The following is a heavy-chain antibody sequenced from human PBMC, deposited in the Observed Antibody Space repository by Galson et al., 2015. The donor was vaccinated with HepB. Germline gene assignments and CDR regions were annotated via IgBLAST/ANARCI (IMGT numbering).Heavy chain of an antibody. V-gene: IGHV5-51*01. J-gene: IGHJ5*02. D-gene: IGHD2-15*01. CDR2: IYPGDSDT. Sequence: QSGAEVKKPGESLKISCKGSGYSFTSHWIGWVRQMPGKGLEWMGIIYPGDSDTRYSPSFQGQVTISADKSISTAYLQWSSLKASDTAMYYCARHVVSGGGEWWWREGFDPWGQGTLVTVSS. CDR1: GYSFTSHW. CDR3: ARHVVSGGGEWWWREGFDP.